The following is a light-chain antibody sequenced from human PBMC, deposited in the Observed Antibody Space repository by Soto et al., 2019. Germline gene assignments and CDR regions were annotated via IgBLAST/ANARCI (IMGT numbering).Light chain of an antibody. CDR3: SSYATSTTVL. CDR1: SSDVGGYNY. CDR2: DVS. J-gene: IGLJ2*01. Sequence: QSALTQPASVSGSTGQSITISCTGTSSDVGGYNYVSWYQQHPGRAPQLMIYDVSHRPSGVSNRFSGSRSGNTASLTISGLQAEDEADYYCSSYATSTTVLFGGGTQLTVL. V-gene: IGLV2-14*03.